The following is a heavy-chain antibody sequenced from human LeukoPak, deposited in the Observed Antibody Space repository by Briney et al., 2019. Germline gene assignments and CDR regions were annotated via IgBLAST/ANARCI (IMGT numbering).Heavy chain of an antibody. CDR2: IYTSGST. D-gene: IGHD3-9*01. CDR1: GGSISSYY. V-gene: IGHV4-4*07. Sequence: SETLSLTCTVSGGSISSYYWSWIRQPAGKGLEWIGRIYTSGSTNYNPSLKSRVTMSVDTSKNQFSLKLSSVTAADTAVYYCARDGVLRYFDWLPVDYYYYGMDVWGQGTTVTVSS. CDR3: ARDGVLRYFDWLPVDYYYYGMDV. J-gene: IGHJ6*02.